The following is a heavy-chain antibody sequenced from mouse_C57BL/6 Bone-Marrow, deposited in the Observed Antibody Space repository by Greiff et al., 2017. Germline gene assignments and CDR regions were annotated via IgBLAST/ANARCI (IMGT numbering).Heavy chain of an antibody. D-gene: IGHD4-1*01. V-gene: IGHV5-6*01. J-gene: IGHJ3*01. CDR2: ISSGGSYT. Sequence: EVKLMESGGDLVKPGGSLKLSCAASGFTFSSYGMSWVRQTPDKRLEWVATISSGGSYTYYPDSVKGRFTISRDNAKNTLYLQMSSLKSEDTAMYYCARQNWDGTYWGQGTLVTVSA. CDR3: ARQNWDGTY. CDR1: GFTFSSYG.